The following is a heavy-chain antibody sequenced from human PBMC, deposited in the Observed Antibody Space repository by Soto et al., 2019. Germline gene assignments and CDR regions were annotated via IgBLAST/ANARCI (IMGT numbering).Heavy chain of an antibody. Sequence: SETLSLTCTVSGGSISSYYWSWIRQPPGKGLEWIGYIYYSGSTNYNPSLKSRVTISVDTSKNQFSLKLSSVTAADTAVYYCARSPRYSSSWYGYWGQGTLVTVSS. J-gene: IGHJ4*02. CDR3: ARSPRYSSSWYGY. D-gene: IGHD6-13*01. CDR1: GGSISSYY. CDR2: IYYSGST. V-gene: IGHV4-59*01.